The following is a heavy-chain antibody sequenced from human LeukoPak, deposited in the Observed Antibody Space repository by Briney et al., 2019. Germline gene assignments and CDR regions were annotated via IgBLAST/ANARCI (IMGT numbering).Heavy chain of an antibody. CDR1: GFIFSSYA. CDR2: ISGSGGST. Sequence: GGSLRLSCAASGFIFSSYAMSWVRQAPGKGLEWVSAISGSGGSTYYADSVKGRFTISRDNSKNTLYLQMNSLRAEDTAVYYCAKVWTYYYDSSGYEDYWGQGTLVTVSS. D-gene: IGHD3-22*01. V-gene: IGHV3-23*01. CDR3: AKVWTYYYDSSGYEDY. J-gene: IGHJ4*02.